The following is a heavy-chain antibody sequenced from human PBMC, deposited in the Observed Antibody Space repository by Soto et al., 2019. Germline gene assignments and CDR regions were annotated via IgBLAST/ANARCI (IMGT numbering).Heavy chain of an antibody. V-gene: IGHV1-69*01. Sequence: QVQVVQSGVEVRRPGSSVKVSCKASGDTFKNCVISWVRQAPGQGLEWMGGIIPLIGTTDCAQRFQGRLTITTDESTTTAYMEQSRLRSEDTATYYCAAELGFGKLSVVWGQGTTVIVSS. D-gene: IGHD3-10*01. CDR2: IIPLIGTT. CDR3: AAELGFGKLSVV. CDR1: GDTFKNCV. J-gene: IGHJ6*02.